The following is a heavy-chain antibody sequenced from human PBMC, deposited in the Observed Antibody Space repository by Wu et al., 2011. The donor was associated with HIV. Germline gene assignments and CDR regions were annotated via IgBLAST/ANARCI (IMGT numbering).Heavy chain of an antibody. V-gene: IGHV1-69*05. CDR1: GGTFSSYA. Sequence: QVQLVQSGAEVKKPGSSVKVSCKASGGTFSSYAISWVRQAPGQGLEWMGGIIPIFGTANYAQKFQGRVTITTDESTSTAYMELSSLRSEDTAIYYCARAFGYISSWCGVAYGLDVWGQGTTVTVSS. D-gene: IGHD6-13*01. CDR3: ARAFGYISSWCGVAYGLDV. J-gene: IGHJ6*02. CDR2: IIPIFGTA.